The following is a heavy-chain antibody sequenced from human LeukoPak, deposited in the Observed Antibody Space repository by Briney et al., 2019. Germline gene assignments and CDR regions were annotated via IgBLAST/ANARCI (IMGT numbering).Heavy chain of an antibody. CDR3: ARDTYTAMD. CDR1: GGSISSYY. J-gene: IGHJ3*01. V-gene: IGHV4-59*01. CDR2: IYYSGST. D-gene: IGHD5-18*01. Sequence: SETLSLTCTVSGGSISSYYWSWIRQPPGKGLEWIGYIYYSGSTNYNPSLKSRLTISVDTSKNQFSLKLSSVSAADTAVYYCARDTYTAMDWGQGTMVTVSS.